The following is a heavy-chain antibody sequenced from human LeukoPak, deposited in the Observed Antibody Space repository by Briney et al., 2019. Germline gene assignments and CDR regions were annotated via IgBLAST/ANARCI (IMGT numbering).Heavy chain of an antibody. CDR3: ARGWLQSGFDY. J-gene: IGHJ4*02. CDR2: TYYSSKWYK. Sequence: RSQTLSLTCAISGDSFSTDSAGWNWIRQSPSRGLEWLGRTYYSSKWYKDYAPSVKSRITINPDTSKNQFSLQLNSVTPEDTAAYYCARGWLQSGFDYWGQGTLITVSS. V-gene: IGHV6-1*01. D-gene: IGHD5-24*01. CDR1: GDSFSTDSAG.